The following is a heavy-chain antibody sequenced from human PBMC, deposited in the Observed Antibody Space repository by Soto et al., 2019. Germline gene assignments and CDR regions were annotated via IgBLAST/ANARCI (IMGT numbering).Heavy chain of an antibody. J-gene: IGHJ4*02. CDR1: GYTFTSYA. D-gene: IGHD2-21*02. CDR3: AGSIVVVTARDY. Sequence: QVQLEQSGAEEKKPGASVKVSCKASGYTFTSYAMHWVRQAPGQRLEWMGWINAGNGNTKYSQKFQGRVIITRDTSASTAYMELSSLRSEDTAVYCCAGSIVVVTARDYWGQGTLVTVSS. V-gene: IGHV1-3*05. CDR2: INAGNGNT.